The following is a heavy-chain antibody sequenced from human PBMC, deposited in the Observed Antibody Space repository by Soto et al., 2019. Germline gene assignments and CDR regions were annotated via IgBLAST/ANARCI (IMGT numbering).Heavy chain of an antibody. CDR1: GFSLSTSGMC. D-gene: IGHD3-22*01. CDR3: ARSYYYDSSGYAFYI. V-gene: IGHV2-70*01. Sequence: SGPTLVNPTQTLTLTCTFSGFSLSTSGMCVSWIRQPPGKALEWLALIDWDDDKYYSTSLKTRLTISKDTSKDQVVLTMTNMDPVDTATYYCARSYYYDSSGYAFYIRGQGTMVTVSS. CDR2: IDWDDDK. J-gene: IGHJ3*02.